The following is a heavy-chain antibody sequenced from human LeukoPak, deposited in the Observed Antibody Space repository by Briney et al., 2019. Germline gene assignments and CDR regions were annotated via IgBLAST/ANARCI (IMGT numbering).Heavy chain of an antibody. D-gene: IGHD3-22*01. CDR3: ARLNSSGYYLYLSFDY. J-gene: IGHJ4*02. Sequence: SETLSLTCTVSGGSISSSSYYWGWIRQPPGKGLEWIGSIYYSGSTYYNPSLKSRVTISGDTSKNQFSLKLSSVTAADTAVYYCARLNSSGYYLYLSFDYWGQGTLVTVSS. V-gene: IGHV4-39*01. CDR2: IYYSGST. CDR1: GGSISSSSYY.